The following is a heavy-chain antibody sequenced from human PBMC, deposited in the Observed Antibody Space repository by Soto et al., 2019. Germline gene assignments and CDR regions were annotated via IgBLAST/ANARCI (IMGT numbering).Heavy chain of an antibody. J-gene: IGHJ3*02. CDR3: VRDRDWAFDI. D-gene: IGHD3-9*01. Sequence: RLSCAASGYALRDYSMNWVRQAPGKGLEWVSYTGTRRKYTFYADSVRGRFTISRDDARNSVYLQLNSLRDEDTAVYYCVRDRDWAFDIWCQGTMVTVSS. V-gene: IGHV3-48*02. CDR2: TGTRRKYT. CDR1: GYALRDYS.